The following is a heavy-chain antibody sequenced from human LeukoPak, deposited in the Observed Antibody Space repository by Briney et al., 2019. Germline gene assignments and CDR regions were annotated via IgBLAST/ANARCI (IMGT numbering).Heavy chain of an antibody. CDR3: GKDLSPRIAADWFDP. V-gene: IGHV3-23*01. CDR2: ISGSNT. J-gene: IGHJ5*02. Sequence: GGSLRLSCAASGFTFSSHDMSWVRQAPGKGLQWVSSISGSNTYYADSVKGRFTISRDNSKNMLYLQMNSLRAEDTAVYYCGKDLSPRIAADWFDPWGQGTLVTVSS. D-gene: IGHD6-13*01. CDR1: GFTFSSHD.